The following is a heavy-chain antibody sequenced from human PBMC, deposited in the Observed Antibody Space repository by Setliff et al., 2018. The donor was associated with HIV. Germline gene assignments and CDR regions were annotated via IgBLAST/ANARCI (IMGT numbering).Heavy chain of an antibody. CDR2: INPSGGST. J-gene: IGHJ6*03. D-gene: IGHD3-3*01. Sequence: SVKVSCKASGYTFTSYYMHWVRQAPGQGLEWMGIINPSGGSTRYAQKFQGRVTMTRDTSTSTVYMELSSLRSEDTAVYYCARDGYYNSWSGYGYYYYYMDVWGKGTTVTVSS. V-gene: IGHV1-46*01. CDR1: GYTFTSYY. CDR3: ARDGYYNSWSGYGYYYYYMDV.